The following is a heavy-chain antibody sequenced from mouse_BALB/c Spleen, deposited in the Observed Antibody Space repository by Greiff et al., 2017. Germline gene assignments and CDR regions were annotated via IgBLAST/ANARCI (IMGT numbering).Heavy chain of an antibody. V-gene: IGHV1-7*01. CDR1: GYTFTSYW. CDR3: ARGGLFLRLRDAMDY. CDR2: INPSTGYT. J-gene: IGHJ4*01. Sequence: QVQLQQSGAELAKPGASVKMSCKASGYTFTSYWMHWVKQRPGQGLEWIGYINPSTGYTEYNQKFKDKATLSADKSSSTAYMQLSSLTSEDSAVYYCARGGLFLRLRDAMDYWGQGTSVTVSS. D-gene: IGHD1-2*01.